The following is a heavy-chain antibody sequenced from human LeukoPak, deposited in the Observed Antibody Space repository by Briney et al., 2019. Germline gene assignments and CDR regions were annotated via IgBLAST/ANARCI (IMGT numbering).Heavy chain of an antibody. CDR2: INKDGGGK. Sequence: PGGSLRLSCAASGFTFSNFWMTWVRQAPGKGLEWVAHINKDGGGKYYVDSVEGRFTISRDNSKNSLYLHMNGLRGDDTAVYFCARDPDYGCPGPIWDHWGQGTLVSVSS. CDR1: GFTFSNFW. D-gene: IGHD4-17*01. CDR3: ARDPDYGCPGPIWDH. V-gene: IGHV3-7*01. J-gene: IGHJ4*02.